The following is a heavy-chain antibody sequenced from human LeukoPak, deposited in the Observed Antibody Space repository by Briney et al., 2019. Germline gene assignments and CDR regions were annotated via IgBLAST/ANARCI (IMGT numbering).Heavy chain of an antibody. CDR2: INQDGSEK. CDR3: AREGFDSYGTTKDAFDV. CDR1: GFSFSSYW. Sequence: GGSLRLSCAASGFSFSSYWMSWVRQAPGKGLEWVAAINQDGSEKYYVDSVKGRFTISRDNAKNSLYLQMNSLRCEDTAVYYCAREGFDSYGTTKDAFDVWGQGTMVTVSS. V-gene: IGHV3-7*05. J-gene: IGHJ3*01. D-gene: IGHD5-18*01.